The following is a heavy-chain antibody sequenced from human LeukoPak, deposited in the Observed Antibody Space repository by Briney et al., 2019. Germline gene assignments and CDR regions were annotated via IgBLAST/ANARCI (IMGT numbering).Heavy chain of an antibody. J-gene: IGHJ6*03. V-gene: IGHV4-34*01. D-gene: IGHD3-3*01. CDR3: ARARGPFGVVIYYYYYMDV. CDR1: GGSFSGYY. CDR2: INHSGST. Sequence: PSETLSLTCAVYGGSFSGYYWSWIRQPPGKGLEWIGEINHSGSTNYNPSLKSRVTISVDTSKNQFSLKLSSVIAADTAVYYCARARGPFGVVIYYYYYMDVWGKGTTVTVSS.